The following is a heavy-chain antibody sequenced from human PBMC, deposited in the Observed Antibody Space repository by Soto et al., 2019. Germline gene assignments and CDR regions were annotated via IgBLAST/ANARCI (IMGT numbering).Heavy chain of an antibody. CDR3: ARGNAYYYDSSGYYPFGY. CDR2: IIPIFGTA. J-gene: IGHJ4*02. CDR1: GGTFSSYP. D-gene: IGHD3-22*01. Sequence: QVQLVQSGAEVKKPGSSVKVSCTASGGTFSSYPISWVRQAPGQGLEWMGGIIPIFGTANYAEKFQGRVTINADESTSTAYMERSSRSSEDTAVYYCARGNAYYYDSSGYYPFGYWGQGTLVTVSS. V-gene: IGHV1-69*01.